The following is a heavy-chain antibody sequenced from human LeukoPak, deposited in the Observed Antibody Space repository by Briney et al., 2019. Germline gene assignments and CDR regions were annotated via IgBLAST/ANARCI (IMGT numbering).Heavy chain of an antibody. V-gene: IGHV4-4*07. D-gene: IGHD3-9*01. CDR3: ARDHPDYDILTGYSAEAWFDP. CDR2: IYTSGST. CDR1: GGSISSYY. J-gene: IGHJ5*02. Sequence: SETLSLTCTVSGGSISSYYWSWIRQPAGKGLEWIGRIYTSGSTNYNPSLKSRVTMSVDTPKNQFSLKPSSVTAADTAVYYCARDHPDYDILTGYSAEAWFDPWGQGTLVTVSS.